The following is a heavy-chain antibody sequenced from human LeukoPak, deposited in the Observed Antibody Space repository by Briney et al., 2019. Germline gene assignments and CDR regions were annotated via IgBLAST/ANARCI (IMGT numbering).Heavy chain of an antibody. D-gene: IGHD1-26*01. CDR1: GGSISSYY. Sequence: SETLSLTCTVSGGSISSYYWSWIRQPPGKGLEWIGYIYYSGSTNYNPSLKSRVTISVDTSKNQFSLKLSSVTAADTALYYCARHSRWGGATNFDYWGRGTLVTVSS. J-gene: IGHJ4*02. CDR3: ARHSRWGGATNFDY. CDR2: IYYSGST. V-gene: IGHV4-59*08.